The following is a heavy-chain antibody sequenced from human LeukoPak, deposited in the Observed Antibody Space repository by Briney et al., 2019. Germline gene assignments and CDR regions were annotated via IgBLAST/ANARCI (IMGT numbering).Heavy chain of an antibody. CDR1: GGSISSGYY. CDR2: IYHSGST. CDR3: ARIGGYSYGGALDY. Sequence: SETLSLTCTVSGGSISSGYYWGWIRRPPGKGLEWIGIIYHSGSTYYNPSLKSRVTISVDTSKNQFSLKLSSVTAADTAVYYCARIGGYSYGGALDYWGQGTLVTVSS. V-gene: IGHV4-38-2*02. D-gene: IGHD5-18*01. J-gene: IGHJ4*02.